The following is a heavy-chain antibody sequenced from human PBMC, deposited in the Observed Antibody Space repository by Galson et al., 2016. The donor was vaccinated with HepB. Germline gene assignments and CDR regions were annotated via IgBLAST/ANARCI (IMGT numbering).Heavy chain of an antibody. CDR2: IYSDGRT. D-gene: IGHD4-17*01. V-gene: IGHV3-53*01. J-gene: IGHJ4*02. CDR1: GFMVRNNY. CDR3: AREGSYGDYSFDY. Sequence: SLRLSCAVSGFMVRNNYMSWVRQAPGKGLEWVSVIYSDGRTYYADSVKGRFTVSRDNSKNTLYLQMNSLRAEDTAVYYCAREGSYGDYSFDYWGQGALVTVSS.